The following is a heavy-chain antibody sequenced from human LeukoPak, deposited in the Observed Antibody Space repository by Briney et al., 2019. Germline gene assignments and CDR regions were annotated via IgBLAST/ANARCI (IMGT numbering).Heavy chain of an antibody. CDR2: INPSGGST. J-gene: IGHJ6*02. D-gene: IGHD3-3*01. Sequence: ASVKVSCKASGYTFTSYGISWVRQAPGQGLEWMGIINPSGGSTSYAQKFQGRVTMTRDTSTSTVYMELSSLRSEDTAVYYCARDCYDFWSGYYDPLGYYYYGMDVWAKGPRSPSP. V-gene: IGHV1-46*01. CDR3: ARDCYDFWSGYYDPLGYYYYGMDV. CDR1: GYTFTSYG.